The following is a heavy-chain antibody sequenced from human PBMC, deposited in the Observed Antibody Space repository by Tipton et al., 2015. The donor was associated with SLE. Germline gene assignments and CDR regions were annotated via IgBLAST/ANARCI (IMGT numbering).Heavy chain of an antibody. V-gene: IGHV4-34*01. CDR1: GGSFSGYY. Sequence: LRLSCAVYGGSFSGYYWSWIRQPPGKGLEWIGEINHSGSTNYNPSLKSRVTISVDTSKNQFSLKLSSVTAAGTAVYYCARGGDDAFDIWGQGTMVTVSS. CDR3: ARGGDDAFDI. D-gene: IGHD7-27*01. CDR2: INHSGST. J-gene: IGHJ3*02.